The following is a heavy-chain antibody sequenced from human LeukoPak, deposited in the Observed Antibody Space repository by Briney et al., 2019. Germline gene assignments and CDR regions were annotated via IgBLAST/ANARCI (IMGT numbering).Heavy chain of an antibody. J-gene: IGHJ4*02. Sequence: SETLSLTCTVSGGSISSSSYYWGWIRQPPGKGLEWIGSIYYSGSTYYNPSLKSRVTISVDTSKNQFSLKLSSVTAADTAVYYCARDSGSGFHEGYWGQGTLVTVSS. V-gene: IGHV4-39*07. CDR2: IYYSGST. D-gene: IGHD3-10*01. CDR3: ARDSGSGFHEGY. CDR1: GGSISSSSYY.